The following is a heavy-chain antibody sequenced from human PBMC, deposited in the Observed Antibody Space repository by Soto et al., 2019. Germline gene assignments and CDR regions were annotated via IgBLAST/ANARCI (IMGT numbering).Heavy chain of an antibody. CDR3: ATETTHYAHDL. D-gene: IGHD2-2*01. CDR2: IWYDGSNK. V-gene: IGHV3-33*01. Sequence: QVQLLESGGGVVQPGTSLRLSCAASGFTFSTYVMHWVRQAPGKGLEWVAVIWYDGSNKNYADSVKGRFTISRDNSKNPLYLQMTSLRGEDTAVYYCATETTHYAHDLWGQGTLVTVSS. J-gene: IGHJ5*02. CDR1: GFTFSTYV.